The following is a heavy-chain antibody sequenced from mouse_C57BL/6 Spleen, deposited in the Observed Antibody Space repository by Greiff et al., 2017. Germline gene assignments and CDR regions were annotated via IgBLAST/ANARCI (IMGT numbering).Heavy chain of an antibody. V-gene: IGHV6-3*01. J-gene: IGHJ1*03. CDR2: IRLKSDNYAT. Sequence: DVQLQESGGGLVQPGGSMKLSCVASGFTFSNYWMNWVRQSPEKGLEWVAQIRLKSDNYATHYAESVKGRFTISSDDSKSSVYLQMNNLRAEDTGIYYCTGYARYFDVWGTGTTVTVSS. CDR1: GFTFSNYW. CDR3: TGYARYFDV. D-gene: IGHD1-1*01.